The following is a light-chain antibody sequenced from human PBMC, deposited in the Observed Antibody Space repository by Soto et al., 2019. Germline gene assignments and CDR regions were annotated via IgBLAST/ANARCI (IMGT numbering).Light chain of an antibody. J-gene: IGKJ1*01. CDR2: DAS. CDR3: HHSGNSHGT. CDR1: QSVSSL. V-gene: IGKV3-11*01. Sequence: EIVLTQSPATLSLSPGERATLSCRASQSVSSLLAWYQQKSGQPPRLLISDASNRATGVPARFSGSGSGTDFTLIISSLEPEDFAVYYCHHSGNSHGTFGQGTKVEIK.